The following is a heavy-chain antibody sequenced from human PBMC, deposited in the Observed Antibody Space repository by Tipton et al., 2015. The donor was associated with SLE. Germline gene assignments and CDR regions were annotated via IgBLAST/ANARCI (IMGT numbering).Heavy chain of an antibody. V-gene: IGHV4-59*01. CDR3: ARGGYYDSSGYHLDY. CDR1: GGSISSYY. D-gene: IGHD3-22*01. CDR2: IYYSGST. Sequence: TLSLTCTVSGGSISSYYWSWIRQPPGKGLEWIGYIYYSGSTNYNPSPKSRVTISVDTSKNQFSLKLSSVTAADTAVYYCARGGYYDSSGYHLDYWGQGTLVTVSS. J-gene: IGHJ4*02.